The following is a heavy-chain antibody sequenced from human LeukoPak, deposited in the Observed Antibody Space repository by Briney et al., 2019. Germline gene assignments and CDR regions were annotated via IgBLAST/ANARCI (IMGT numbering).Heavy chain of an antibody. CDR2: IYPSGST. CDR1: GGSISSNY. V-gene: IGHV4-4*07. J-gene: IGHJ3*02. D-gene: IGHD1-26*01. CDR3: ARGSYSGSSTGAFDI. Sequence: SETPSLTCTVSGGSISSNYWTWIRQPAGEGLEWIGRIYPSGSTNYNPSLKSRVTMSVDTSKNQFSLKLSSVTAADTAVYYCARGSYSGSSTGAFDIWGLGTMVTVSS.